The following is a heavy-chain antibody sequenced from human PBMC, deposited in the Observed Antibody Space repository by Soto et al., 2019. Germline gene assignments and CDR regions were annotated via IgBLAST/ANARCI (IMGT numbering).Heavy chain of an antibody. V-gene: IGHV3-21*03. CDR3: ARIVYSSGRLYFDY. CDR1: GFTFSSYS. CDR2: ISSSSSYI. Sequence: GGSLRLSCAASGFTFSSYSMNWVRQAPGKGLEWVSSISSSSSYIYYADSVKGRFTISRDNAKNSLYLQMTNMDPVDTATYYCARIVYSSGRLYFDYWGQGTLVTVSS. J-gene: IGHJ4*02. D-gene: IGHD6-19*01.